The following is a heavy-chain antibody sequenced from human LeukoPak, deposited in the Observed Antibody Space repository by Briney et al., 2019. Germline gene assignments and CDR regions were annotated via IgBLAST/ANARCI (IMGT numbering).Heavy chain of an antibody. J-gene: IGHJ4*02. Sequence: GGSLRLSCAASGFTFSSYGMHWVRQAPGKGLEWVAVISYDGSNKYYADSVKGRFTISRDNSKNTLYLQMNSLRAEDTAVYYCAKEGDYDILTGYYYYFDYWGQGTLVTVSP. CDR3: AKEGDYDILTGYYYYFDY. CDR2: ISYDGSNK. CDR1: GFTFSSYG. V-gene: IGHV3-30*18. D-gene: IGHD3-9*01.